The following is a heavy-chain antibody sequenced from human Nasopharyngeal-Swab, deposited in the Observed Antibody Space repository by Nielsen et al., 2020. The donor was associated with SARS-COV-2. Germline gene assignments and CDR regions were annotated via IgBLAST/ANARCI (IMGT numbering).Heavy chain of an antibody. V-gene: IGHV3-48*04. J-gene: IGHJ3*02. CDR2: ISSSGRIA. CDR3: VKCGALIQLWLSPHALDI. Sequence: GGSLRLSSEASGFTFGSYTMNWVRQAPGKGLEWVAFISSSGRIAYYADPVKGRFTTSRDNAKTGLYLQMNTLRADDTAVYYCVKCGALIQLWLSPHALDIWGQGTLVTVSS. D-gene: IGHD5-18*01. CDR1: GFTFGSYT.